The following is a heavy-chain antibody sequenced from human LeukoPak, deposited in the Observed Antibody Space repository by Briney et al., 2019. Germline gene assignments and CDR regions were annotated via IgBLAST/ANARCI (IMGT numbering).Heavy chain of an antibody. CDR3: AHRPPPLGQQLVRGWFDP. CDR1: GFSLSTSGVG. D-gene: IGHD6-13*01. V-gene: IGHV2-5*02. CDR2: IYWDDDK. Sequence: SGPTLVNPTQTLTLTCTFSGFSLSTSGVGVGWIRQPPGKALEWLALIYWDDDKRYSPSLKSRLTFTKDTSKNQVVLTMTNMDPVDTPTYYCAHRPPPLGQQLVRGWFDPWGQGTLVTVSS. J-gene: IGHJ5*02.